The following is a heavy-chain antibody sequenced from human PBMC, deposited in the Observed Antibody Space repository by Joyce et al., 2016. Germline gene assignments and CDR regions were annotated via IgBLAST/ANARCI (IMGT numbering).Heavy chain of an antibody. CDR2: ISAYNGNT. D-gene: IGHD2-15*01. J-gene: IGHJ5*02. V-gene: IGHV1-18*01. CDR1: GYPFTSYG. CDR3: AREAYDCSGGSCYSSWFDP. Sequence: QIQLVQSGAEVKKPGASVKVSCKASGYPFTSYGISWVRQAPGQGLEWMGWISAYNGNTNYAQKLQGRVTMTTDTSTSTAYMELRSLRSDDTAVYYCAREAYDCSGGSCYSSWFDPWGQGTLVTVSS.